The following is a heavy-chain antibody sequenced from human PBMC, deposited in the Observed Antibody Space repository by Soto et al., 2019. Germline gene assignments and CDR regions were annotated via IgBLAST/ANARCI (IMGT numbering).Heavy chain of an antibody. V-gene: IGHV1-2*04. D-gene: IGHD3-3*01. CDR1: GYSFTGNS. CDR3: ARGGRITIFGVVPRSYYFDY. J-gene: IGHJ4*02. Sequence: ASVKVSCKASGYSFTGNSMHWVRQAPGQGLEWLGWINPNNGGTNYAQKFQGWVTMTRDTSVSTAYMELSRLRSDDTAVYYCARGGRITIFGVVPRSYYFDYWGQGTLVTVSS. CDR2: INPNNGGT.